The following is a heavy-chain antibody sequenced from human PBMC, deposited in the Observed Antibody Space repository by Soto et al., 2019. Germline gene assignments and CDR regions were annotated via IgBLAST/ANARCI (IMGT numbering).Heavy chain of an antibody. D-gene: IGHD5-12*01. Sequence: SVKVSCKSSGATFNFYAISWVRQAPGEGLEWMGGVGPQSGTARYARKFQGRLTVTADESSSTAYMDLSSVTSEDTAIYYYSRHPRPWLHYFDYWGQGTLVTVSS. CDR2: VGPQSGTA. J-gene: IGHJ4*02. V-gene: IGHV1-69*13. CDR1: GATFNFYA. CDR3: SRHPRPWLHYFDY.